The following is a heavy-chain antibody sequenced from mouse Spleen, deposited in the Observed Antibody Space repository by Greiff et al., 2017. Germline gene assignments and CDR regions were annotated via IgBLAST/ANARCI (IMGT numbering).Heavy chain of an antibody. CDR1: GFTFSSYA. Sequence: EVHLVESGGGLVKPGGSLKLSCAASGFTFSSYAMSWVRQTPEKRLEWVATISDGGSYTYYPDNVKGRFTISRDNAKNNLYLQMSHLKSEDTAMYYCARALYYYGSSPFAYWGQGTLVTVSA. D-gene: IGHD1-1*01. CDR2: ISDGGSYT. V-gene: IGHV5-4*01. J-gene: IGHJ3*01. CDR3: ARALYYYGSSPFAY.